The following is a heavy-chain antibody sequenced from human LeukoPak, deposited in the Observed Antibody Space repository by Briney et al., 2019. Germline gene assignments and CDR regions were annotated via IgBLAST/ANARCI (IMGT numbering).Heavy chain of an antibody. Sequence: PGGSLRLSCAASGFTFSSYGMHWVRQAPGKGLEWVAFIQSDGSNKYYADSVKGRFTISRDNSKNTLYLQMNSLRAEDTAVHYCAKALEYSSPRDYYYMDVWGKGTTVTVSS. J-gene: IGHJ6*03. V-gene: IGHV3-30*02. CDR1: GFTFSSYG. CDR3: AKALEYSSPRDYYYMDV. D-gene: IGHD6-6*01. CDR2: IQSDGSNK.